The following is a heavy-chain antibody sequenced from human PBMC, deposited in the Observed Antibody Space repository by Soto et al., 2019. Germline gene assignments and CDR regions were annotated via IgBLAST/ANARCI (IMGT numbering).Heavy chain of an antibody. CDR2: ISYDGRIK. J-gene: IGHJ2*01. CDR3: VWSYYYGPGYFDL. Sequence: QVQLVESGGGVVQPGRSLRLSCAPSGFTLSNYGMHWIRQAPGKGLEWVAFISYDGRIKQYVESVKCRFTISGDNSKNTVSLQMNSLRPEDTAVYYCVWSYYYGPGYFDLWGRGTLVTVSS. V-gene: IGHV3-30*03. CDR1: GFTLSNYG. D-gene: IGHD3-16*01.